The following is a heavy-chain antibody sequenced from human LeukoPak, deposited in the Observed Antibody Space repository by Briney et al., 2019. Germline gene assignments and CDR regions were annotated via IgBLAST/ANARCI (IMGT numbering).Heavy chain of an antibody. CDR2: ISGSGGST. J-gene: IGHJ4*02. Sequence: GGSLRLSCAASGFTFSSYGMSWVRQAPGKGLEWVSAISGSGGSTYYADSVKGRFTISRDNSKNTLYLQMNSLRAEDTAVYYCAKEGPPLKELPPPRDYWGQGTLVTVSS. D-gene: IGHD1-26*01. CDR3: AKEGPPLKELPPPRDY. V-gene: IGHV3-23*01. CDR1: GFTFSSYG.